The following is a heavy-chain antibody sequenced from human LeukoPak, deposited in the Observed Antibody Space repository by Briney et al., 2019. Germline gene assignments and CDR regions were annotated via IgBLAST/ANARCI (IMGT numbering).Heavy chain of an antibody. J-gene: IGHJ5*02. V-gene: IGHV4-59*01. CDR2: VYYSGTT. CDR1: GASFSSSY. D-gene: IGHD3-10*01. Sequence: SETLSLTCFVSGASFSSSYWSWIRQSPGKGLEWIGCVYYSGTTNYNPSLKSRVTISIDTSKNQFSLTLRSVTAADTALYYCARDYYHGSGSKWFDPWGQGTLVTVSS. CDR3: ARDYYHGSGSKWFDP.